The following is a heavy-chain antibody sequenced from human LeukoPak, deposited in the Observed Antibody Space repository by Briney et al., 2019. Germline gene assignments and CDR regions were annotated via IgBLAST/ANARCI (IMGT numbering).Heavy chain of an antibody. Sequence: TSETLSLTCAVYGGSFSGYYWSWIRQPPGKGLEWIGEINHSGSTNYNPSLKSRVTISVDTSKNQFSLKLSSVTAADTAVYYCASTILTGYFSRGRRYYYGMDVWGQRTTVTVSS. D-gene: IGHD3-9*01. CDR2: INHSGST. CDR3: ASTILTGYFSRGRRYYYGMDV. CDR1: GGSFSGYY. V-gene: IGHV4-34*01. J-gene: IGHJ6*02.